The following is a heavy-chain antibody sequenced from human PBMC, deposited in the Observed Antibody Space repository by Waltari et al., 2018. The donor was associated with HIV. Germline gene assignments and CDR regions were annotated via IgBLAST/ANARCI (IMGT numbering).Heavy chain of an antibody. J-gene: IGHJ4*02. V-gene: IGHV3-72*01. CDR1: GFVFSDHY. CDR2: SENKVNNYII. CDR3: VRDSSGYAGFDS. Sequence: EVQLVESGGHLVRPGGSLRLSCVGSGFVFSDHYIDWVRQAPGEGLEWIGRSENKVNNYIIKYAADVEGRFIISRDSSKNSVFLQMSSLRIEDTAMYFCVRDSSGYAGFDSWGQGTLVTVSS. D-gene: IGHD5-12*01.